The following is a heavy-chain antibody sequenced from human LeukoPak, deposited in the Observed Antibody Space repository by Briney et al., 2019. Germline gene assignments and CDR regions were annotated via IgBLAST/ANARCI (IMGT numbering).Heavy chain of an antibody. CDR1: GGSFSGYY. CDR2: INHSGST. D-gene: IGHD3-10*01. V-gene: IGHV4-34*01. J-gene: IGHJ4*02. CDR3: ARVITGYYGSGMSDY. Sequence: PSETLSLTCAVYGGSFSGYYWSWIRQPPGKGLEWIGEINHSGSTNYNPSLKSRVTISVDTSKNQFSLKLSSVTAADTAVYYCARVITGYYGSGMSDYWGQGTLVTVSS.